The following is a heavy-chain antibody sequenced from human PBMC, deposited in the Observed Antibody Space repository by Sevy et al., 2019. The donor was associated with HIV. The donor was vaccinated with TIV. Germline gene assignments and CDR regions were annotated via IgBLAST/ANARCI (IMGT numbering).Heavy chain of an antibody. D-gene: IGHD3-22*01. Sequence: SETLSLTCTVSGGSISSGGYYWSWIRQHPGKGLEWIGYIYYSGSTYYNPSLKGRVTISVDTSKNQFSLKLSSVTAADTAVYYCARGKGLGLVVMDPWGQGTLVTVSS. CDR3: ARGKGLGLVVMDP. CDR1: GGSISSGGYY. V-gene: IGHV4-31*03. CDR2: IYYSGST. J-gene: IGHJ5*02.